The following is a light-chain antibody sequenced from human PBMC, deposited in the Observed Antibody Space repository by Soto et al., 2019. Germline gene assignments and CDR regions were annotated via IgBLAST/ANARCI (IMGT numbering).Light chain of an antibody. V-gene: IGLV1-40*01. Sequence: QSVLTQPPSVSGAPGQRVTISCTGSSSNIGAGYDVHWYQQLPGTAPKLLISGNSNRPSGVPXXFSGSKSGTSASLAITGXXXEXXXXXXXQXYDSSLSGWVFGGGTKLTVL. J-gene: IGLJ3*02. CDR2: GNS. CDR1: SSNIGAGYD. CDR3: QXYDSSLSGWV.